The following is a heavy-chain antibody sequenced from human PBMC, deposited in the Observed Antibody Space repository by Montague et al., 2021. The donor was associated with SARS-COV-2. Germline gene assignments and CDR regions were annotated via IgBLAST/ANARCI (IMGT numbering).Heavy chain of an antibody. V-gene: IGHV6-1*01. CDR1: GDSVAGHRRA. J-gene: IGHJ4*02. Sequence: CAISGDSVAGHRRASDGFTPSLPTAFECLCRTHHESKWYNDYALSMQSRVTINPDTSKNQFSLHVNSVTPEDTAVYYCARDSEYSIDYWGQGLLVTVSS. CDR3: ARDSEYSIDY. D-gene: IGHD6-6*01. CDR2: THHESKWYN.